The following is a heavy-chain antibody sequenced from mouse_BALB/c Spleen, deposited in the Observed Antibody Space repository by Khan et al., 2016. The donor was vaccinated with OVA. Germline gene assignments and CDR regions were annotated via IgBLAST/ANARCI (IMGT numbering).Heavy chain of an antibody. V-gene: IGHV1S137*01. CDR2: ISTYSGST. J-gene: IGHJ2*01. D-gene: IGHD2-3*01. CDR3: ARPAYDGYYDY. Sequence: VQLQESGPELVRPGVSVKISCKGSGYTFTDYAMYWVKQSHAKSLEWIGLISTYSGSTNYNQKFKGKVTMTVDKSSSAAYMALDRLTSEDSAIYYCARPAYDGYYDYWGQGTTLIVSS. CDR1: GYTFTDYA.